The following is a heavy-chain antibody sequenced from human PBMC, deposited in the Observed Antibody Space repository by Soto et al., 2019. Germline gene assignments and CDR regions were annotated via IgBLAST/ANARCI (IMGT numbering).Heavy chain of an antibody. CDR1: GYTFNSYA. CDR2: SSAYNGNT. V-gene: IGHV1-18*01. CDR3: ARDRPPVSH. J-gene: IGHJ4*02. Sequence: QVQLVQSGAEVKKPGASVKVSCKASGYTFNSYAISWVRQAPGQGLEWRGWSSAYNGNTTYAQKLQARGTMTPDTATSTAYIELRSLRSDCTAVSYCARDRPPVSHWDQGTLVTVSS.